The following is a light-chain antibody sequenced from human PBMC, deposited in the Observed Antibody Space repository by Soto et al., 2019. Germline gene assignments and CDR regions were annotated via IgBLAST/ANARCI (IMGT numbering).Light chain of an antibody. J-gene: IGKJ5*01. Sequence: DIQMTQSPSSLSASVGDRVTITCQASQNINNYLNWYQQKPGRAPKLLIYDASNLEAGVPSRFRGSGSGTDFTFTIIRLQPEDISTYYCQQYENLPTFGQGTRLEIK. CDR1: QNINNY. V-gene: IGKV1-33*01. CDR3: QQYENLPT. CDR2: DAS.